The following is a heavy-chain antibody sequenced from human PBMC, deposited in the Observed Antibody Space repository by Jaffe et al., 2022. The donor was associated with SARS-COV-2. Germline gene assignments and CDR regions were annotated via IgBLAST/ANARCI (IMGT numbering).Heavy chain of an antibody. CDR3: ARDPTTAEQLGGWFDP. CDR2: IHYSGNT. V-gene: IGHV4-34*01. J-gene: IGHJ5*02. D-gene: IGHD1-26*01. Sequence: QVQLQQWGAGLLKPSETLSLTCAVYGGSFSDSHWSWIRQPPGKGLEWIARIHYSGNTNYNPSFKSRVTISVDTSKNQFSLTLNSVTAADTAVYFCARDPTTAEQLGGWFDPWGQGTLVTVSS. CDR1: GGSFSDSH.